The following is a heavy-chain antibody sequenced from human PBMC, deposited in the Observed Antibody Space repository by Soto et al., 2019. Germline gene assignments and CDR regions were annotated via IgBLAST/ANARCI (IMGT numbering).Heavy chain of an antibody. J-gene: IGHJ6*02. D-gene: IGHD3-3*01. CDR3: AGDTSYYSLWSCYSPSRNGIDV. Sequence: GGSLRLSCAASGFTFSSFGMRWVRQAPGEGLEWWALRSHHRGEEPYGDSVKGRFTIPRDNSRNTLYFTINSLRADDTAVYYCAGDTSYYSLWSCYSPSRNGIDVWGQGTTVTVSS. CDR2: RSHHRGEE. CDR1: GFTFSSFG. V-gene: IGHV3-33*01.